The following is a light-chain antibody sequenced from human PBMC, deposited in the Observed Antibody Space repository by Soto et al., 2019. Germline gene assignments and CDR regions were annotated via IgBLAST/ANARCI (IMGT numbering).Light chain of an antibody. Sequence: DIQMTQSPSTLSASVRDRVTITCRASQSISSWLAWYQQKPGKAPKLLIYDASSLESGVPSRFSGSGSGTDFTLTIISLQPEDFATYYCQQTYRPPFTFGPGTKVDI. CDR3: QQTYRPPFT. CDR1: QSISSW. V-gene: IGKV1-5*01. CDR2: DAS. J-gene: IGKJ3*01.